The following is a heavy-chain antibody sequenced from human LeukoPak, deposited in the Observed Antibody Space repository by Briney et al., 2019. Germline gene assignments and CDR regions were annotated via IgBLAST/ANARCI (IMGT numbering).Heavy chain of an antibody. D-gene: IGHD4/OR15-4a*01. Sequence: GALRLSCAASGFTFSSYWMHWVRQAPGKGLVWVSRINSDGSSTSYADSVKGRFTISRDNAKNTLYLQMNSLRAEDTAVYYCARDTLGEGEDANYAVYYFDYWGQGTVVTVSS. J-gene: IGHJ4*02. CDR3: ARDTLGEGEDANYAVYYFDY. CDR2: INSDGSST. V-gene: IGHV3-74*01. CDR1: GFTFSSYW.